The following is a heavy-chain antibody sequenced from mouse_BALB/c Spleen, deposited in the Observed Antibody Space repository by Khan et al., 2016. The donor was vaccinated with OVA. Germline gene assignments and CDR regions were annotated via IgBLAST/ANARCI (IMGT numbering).Heavy chain of an antibody. CDR1: GFAFGSYD. CDR3: ARHDDYERYAMDY. J-gene: IGHJ4*01. V-gene: IGHV5-12-1*01. Sequence: EVELVESGGGLVKPGGSLKLSCAASGFAFGSYDMSWVRQTPEKRLEWVAYISSGGGSTYYLGTVTGRFTISIDNSKNTLYMQMSSLKSEDTAIDDCARHDDYERYAMDYWGQGTSVTVSS. CDR2: ISSGGGST. D-gene: IGHD2-4*01.